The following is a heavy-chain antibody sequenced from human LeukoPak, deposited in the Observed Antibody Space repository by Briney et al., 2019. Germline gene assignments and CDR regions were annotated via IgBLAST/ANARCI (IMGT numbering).Heavy chain of an antibody. V-gene: IGHV3-21*01. J-gene: IGHJ4*02. CDR1: GFPFSSHN. CDR2: ITSSSNYI. Sequence: GGSLRLSCAASGFPFSSHNMNWVRQAPGKGLEWVSYITSSSNYIYYADSVKGRFTISRDNAKNSLYLQMNSLRAEDTAVYYCARAIFSSGWYLVDYWGQGTLVTVS. D-gene: IGHD6-19*01. CDR3: ARAIFSSGWYLVDY.